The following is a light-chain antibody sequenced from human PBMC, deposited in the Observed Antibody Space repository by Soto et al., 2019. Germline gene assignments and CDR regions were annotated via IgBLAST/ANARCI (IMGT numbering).Light chain of an antibody. CDR3: QQYYTYPQT. J-gene: IGKJ1*01. V-gene: IGKV1-8*01. Sequence: AIRMTQSPSSFSASTGDRVTITCRASQDISSYLAWYQQKPGKAPNLLIYAASTLQSGVPSRFSGSGSGTDFTRTISCLQSEDFATYFCQQYYTYPQTFGQGTKVEIK. CDR1: QDISSY. CDR2: AAS.